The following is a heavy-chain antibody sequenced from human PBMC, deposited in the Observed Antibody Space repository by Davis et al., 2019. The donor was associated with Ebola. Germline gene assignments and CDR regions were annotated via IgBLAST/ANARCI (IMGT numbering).Heavy chain of an antibody. CDR3: ASQYRFDGSDSRDNWFDP. CDR1: GYTFSTYG. D-gene: IGHD2-21*01. J-gene: IGHJ5*02. CDR2: ISAYNGNT. V-gene: IGHV1-18*01. Sequence: ASVKVSCKASGYTFSTYGISWVRQAPGQGLEWMGWISAYNGNTNTAQKFRGRDTMTTDTSTNTVYMELRSLRSDDTAVYYCASQYRFDGSDSRDNWFDPWGQGTLVTVSS.